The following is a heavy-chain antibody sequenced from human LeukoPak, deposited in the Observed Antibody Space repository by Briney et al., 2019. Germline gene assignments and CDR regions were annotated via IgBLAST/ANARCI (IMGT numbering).Heavy chain of an antibody. CDR1: GFIFNNYA. D-gene: IGHD4-17*01. CDR2: IGGNGRTT. J-gene: IGHJ4*02. V-gene: IGHV3-23*01. Sequence: GGSLRLSCAASGFIFNNYAMSWVRQDPGKGLEWVSSIGGNGRTTVHADSVKGRFTISRDNSKNTLYLQMNSLRAEDTAVYYCAKRSTENTFYFDFWGQGTLVTVSS. CDR3: AKRSTENTFYFDF.